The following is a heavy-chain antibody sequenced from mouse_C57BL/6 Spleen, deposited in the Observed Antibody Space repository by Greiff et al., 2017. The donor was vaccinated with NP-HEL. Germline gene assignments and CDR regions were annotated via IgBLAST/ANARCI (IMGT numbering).Heavy chain of an antibody. V-gene: IGHV14-2*01. D-gene: IGHD1-1*01. CDR1: GFNIKDYY. Sequence: VHVKQSGAELVKPGASVKLSCTASGFNIKDYYMHWVKQRTEQGLEWIGRIDPEDGETKYAPKFQGKATITADTSSNTAYLQLSSLTSEDTAVYYCAREFITTVVALDYWGQGTTLTVSS. CDR2: IDPEDGET. J-gene: IGHJ2*01. CDR3: AREFITTVVALDY.